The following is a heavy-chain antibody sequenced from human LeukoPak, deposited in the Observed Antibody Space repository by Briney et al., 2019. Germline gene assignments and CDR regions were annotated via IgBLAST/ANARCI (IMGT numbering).Heavy chain of an antibody. V-gene: IGHV3-15*01. CDR3: TTDLDLYYGSGSYRTPFDY. Sequence: GGSLRLSCAASGFTFSNAWMSWVRQAPGKGLEWVGLIKRKSDGGTTDYAAPVKGRFTISRDDSENTLFLQMNSLKTEDTAVYYCTTDLDLYYGSGSYRTPFDYWGQGTLVTVSS. J-gene: IGHJ4*02. CDR1: GFTFSNAW. D-gene: IGHD3-10*01. CDR2: IKRKSDGGTT.